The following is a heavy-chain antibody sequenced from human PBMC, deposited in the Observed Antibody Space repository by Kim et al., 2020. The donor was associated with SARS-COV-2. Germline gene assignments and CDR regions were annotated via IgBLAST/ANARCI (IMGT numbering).Heavy chain of an antibody. D-gene: IGHD5-18*01. CDR1: GFTFSTYW. CDR3: ARGTTMATNGYYFDY. Sequence: GGSLRLSCAASGFTFSTYWMHWVRQPPGKGLVWVSRINSDGSTTTYADSVKGRFTISRDNAKNTLYLQMNSLRAEDTAVYYCARGTTMATNGYYFDYWGQGTLVTVSS. CDR2: INSDGSTT. J-gene: IGHJ4*02. V-gene: IGHV3-74*01.